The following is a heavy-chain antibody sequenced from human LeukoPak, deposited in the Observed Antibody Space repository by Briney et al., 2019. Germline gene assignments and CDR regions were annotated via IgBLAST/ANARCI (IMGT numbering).Heavy chain of an antibody. D-gene: IGHD3-22*01. CDR1: GYTFTGYY. CDR2: INPNSGGT. Sequence: ASVKVSCKASGYTFTGYYMHWVRQAPGQGLEWMGWINPNSGGTNYAQKFQGRGTMTRDTSISTAYMELSRLRSDDTAVYYCERVRDGVYYDSSGYYYVWGQGTLVTVSS. J-gene: IGHJ4*02. CDR3: ERVRDGVYYDSSGYYYV. V-gene: IGHV1-2*02.